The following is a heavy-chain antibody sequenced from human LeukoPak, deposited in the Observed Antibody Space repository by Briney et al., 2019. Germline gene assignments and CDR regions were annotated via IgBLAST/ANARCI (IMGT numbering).Heavy chain of an antibody. J-gene: IGHJ4*02. CDR1: GFTLSGSH. CDR2: IRRNYET. CDR3: TRQTNSCHDY. Sequence: GGSLKLSCTASGFTLSGSHMHWVRQAPGKGLEWVGHIRRNYETAYGASVKGRFTISRDDSKNMAYLHMNSLRSEDTAFYFCTRQTNSCHDYWGQGTLVTVSS. V-gene: IGHV3-73*01. D-gene: IGHD2-2*01.